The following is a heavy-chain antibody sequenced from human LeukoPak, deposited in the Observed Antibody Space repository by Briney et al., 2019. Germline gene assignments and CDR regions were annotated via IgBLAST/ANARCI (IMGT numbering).Heavy chain of an antibody. V-gene: IGHV4-31*03. CDR1: GGSISSGGYY. D-gene: IGHD3-10*01. Sequence: SETLSLTCTVSGGSISSGGYYWSWIRQHPGKGLEWIGYIYYSGSTYYNPSLKSRVTISVDTSKNQFSLKLSSVTAADTAVYYCARDGYYGSPHFDYWGQGTLVTISS. J-gene: IGHJ4*02. CDR3: ARDGYYGSPHFDY. CDR2: IYYSGST.